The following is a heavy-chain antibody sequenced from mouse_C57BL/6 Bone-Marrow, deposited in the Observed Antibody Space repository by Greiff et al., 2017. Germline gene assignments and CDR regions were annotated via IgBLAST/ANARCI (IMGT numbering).Heavy chain of an antibody. CDR1: GYAFTHYL. J-gene: IGHJ3*01. CDR2: INPGSGGT. Sequence: QVQLQQSGAELVRPGASVKVSCKASGYAFTHYLIEWVKQRPGQGLEWIGVINPGSGGTNYNEKFKGKATLTADKSSSTAYMQLSSLTSDDSAVYYCARGLRLLAYWGQGTLVTVSA. CDR3: ARGLRLLAY. D-gene: IGHD3-2*02. V-gene: IGHV1-54*01.